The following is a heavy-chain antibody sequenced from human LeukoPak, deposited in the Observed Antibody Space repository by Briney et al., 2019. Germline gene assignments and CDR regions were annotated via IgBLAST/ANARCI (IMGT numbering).Heavy chain of an antibody. J-gene: IGHJ4*02. CDR3: ARHALGGSYHQNDY. V-gene: IGHV5-51*01. CDR1: GFTFSSYA. D-gene: IGHD3-16*01. Sequence: GGSLRLSCAASGFTFSSYAMSWVRQAPGKGLEWMGIIYPSDSDTTYSPSFQGLVTISADKSIRTAYLEWSSLKASDTAMYYCARHALGGSYHQNDYWGQGTLVTVSS. CDR2: IYPSDSDT.